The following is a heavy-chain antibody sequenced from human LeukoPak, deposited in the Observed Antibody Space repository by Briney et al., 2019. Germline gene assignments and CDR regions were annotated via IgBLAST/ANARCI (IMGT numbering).Heavy chain of an antibody. V-gene: IGHV3-48*03. CDR2: ISSSGGSF. D-gene: IGHD2-15*01. Sequence: PGGAVSLSYAASVLTFHSYEMNWLRQDPGKGRELVSRISSSGGSFKYAGFVKGRFTTSRDNSKNSLSLQMNSLRVEDTAVYYGARGFYSGYWGQGTLVIVSS. CDR1: VLTFHSYE. CDR3: ARGFYSGY. J-gene: IGHJ4*02.